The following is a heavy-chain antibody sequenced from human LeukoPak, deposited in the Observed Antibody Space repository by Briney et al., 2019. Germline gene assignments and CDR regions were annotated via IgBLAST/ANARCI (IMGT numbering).Heavy chain of an antibody. Sequence: GESLRLSCAASGFTFSSYEMNWVRQAPGKGLEWVSYISSSGSTIYYADSVKGRFTISRDNAKNSLYLQMNSLRAEDTAVYYCASEITMVQGDYWGQGTLVTVSS. D-gene: IGHD3-10*01. J-gene: IGHJ4*02. CDR1: GFTFSSYE. CDR3: ASEITMVQGDY. V-gene: IGHV3-48*03. CDR2: ISSSGSTI.